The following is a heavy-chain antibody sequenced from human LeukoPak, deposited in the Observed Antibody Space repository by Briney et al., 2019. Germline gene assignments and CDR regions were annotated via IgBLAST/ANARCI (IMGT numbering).Heavy chain of an antibody. Sequence: SSETLSLTCTVSGGSISSYYWSWIRQPPGKGLEWIGYIYYSGTTNYNPSLKSRVTISVDTSKNQFSLKLSSVTAADTAVYYCARARRGYDFWSGYYSFDYWGQGTLVTVSS. J-gene: IGHJ4*02. CDR2: IYYSGTT. CDR1: GGSISSYY. CDR3: ARARRGYDFWSGYYSFDY. D-gene: IGHD3-3*01. V-gene: IGHV4-59*12.